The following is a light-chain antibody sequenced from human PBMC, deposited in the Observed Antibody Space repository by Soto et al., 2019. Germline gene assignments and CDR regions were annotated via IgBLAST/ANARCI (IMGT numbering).Light chain of an antibody. CDR1: QTINSW. J-gene: IGKJ1*01. CDR3: QQYNSYGTAT. V-gene: IGKV1-5*03. Sequence: DIQMTQSPSTLSASVGDRVTITCRASQTINSWLAWYQQKPGKAPNLLISKASSLESGVPSRFSGSGSGTEFTLTISSLKPDDFATYYCQQYNSYGTATFGQGTKVEIK. CDR2: KAS.